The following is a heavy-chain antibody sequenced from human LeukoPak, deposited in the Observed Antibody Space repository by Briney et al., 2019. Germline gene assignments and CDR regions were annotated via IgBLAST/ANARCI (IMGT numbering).Heavy chain of an antibody. D-gene: IGHD3-22*01. Sequence: GASVKVSCKASGYTFTSYYMHWVRQAPGQGLEWMGIINPSGGSTSYAQKFQGRVTMTRDMSTSTVYMELSSLRSEDTAVYYCARDSYYDSSGYDNWFDPWGQGTLVTVSS. CDR3: ARDSYYDSSGYDNWFDP. CDR2: INPSGGST. J-gene: IGHJ5*02. CDR1: GYTFTSYY. V-gene: IGHV1-46*01.